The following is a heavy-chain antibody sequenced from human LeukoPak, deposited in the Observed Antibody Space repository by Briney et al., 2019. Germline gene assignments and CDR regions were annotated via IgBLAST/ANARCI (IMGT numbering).Heavy chain of an antibody. CDR3: ARAVIRASNGGSHYYYMDV. J-gene: IGHJ6*03. Sequence: SETLSLTCTVSGGSISSSTYYWGWIRQPPGKGLEWIGSIFYSGRTYYNPSLKSRVTISVDTSKNQFSLNLSSVTAADTAMYYCARAVIRASNGGSHYYYMDVWGKGTTVIVSS. V-gene: IGHV4-39*07. CDR1: GGSISSSTYY. CDR2: IFYSGRT. D-gene: IGHD5-18*01.